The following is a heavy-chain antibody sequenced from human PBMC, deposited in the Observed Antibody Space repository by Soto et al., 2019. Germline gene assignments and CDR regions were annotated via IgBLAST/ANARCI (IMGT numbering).Heavy chain of an antibody. CDR3: TRDYCGGDCHDAFDI. Sequence: PGGSLRLSCTASGFTFGDYAMSWVRQAPGKGLEWVGFIRSKAYGGTTEYAASVKGRFTISRDDSKSIAYLQMNSLKTEDTAVYYCTRDYCGGDCHDAFDIWGQGTMVTVS. CDR2: IRSKAYGGTT. V-gene: IGHV3-49*04. CDR1: GFTFGDYA. D-gene: IGHD2-21*02. J-gene: IGHJ3*02.